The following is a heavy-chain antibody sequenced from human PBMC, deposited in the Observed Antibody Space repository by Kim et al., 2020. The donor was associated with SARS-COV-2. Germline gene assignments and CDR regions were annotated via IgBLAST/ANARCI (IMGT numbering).Heavy chain of an antibody. Sequence: GWSLRLSCAASGFTFNIYGMHWVRQAPGKGLEWMAVISYDGSNKYYADSVKGRFTISRDNSKNTLYLQMNSLRAEDTAVYYCARGSGYYSPFDYWGQGTLVNVSS. J-gene: IGHJ4*02. V-gene: IGHV3-33*05. D-gene: IGHD3-22*01. CDR2: ISYDGSNK. CDR1: GFTFNIYG. CDR3: ARGSGYYSPFDY.